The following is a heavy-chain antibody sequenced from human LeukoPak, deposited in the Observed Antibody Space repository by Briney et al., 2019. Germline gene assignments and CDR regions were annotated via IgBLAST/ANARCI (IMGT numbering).Heavy chain of an antibody. V-gene: IGHV3-21*01. Sequence: GGSLRLSCAASGFTFSSYSMNWVRQAPGKGLEWVSSISSSSSYIYYADSVKGRFTISRDNAKNSLYLQMNSLRAEGTAVYYCATTYYDILTGYSWGQGTLVTVSS. CDR1: GFTFSSYS. J-gene: IGHJ5*02. CDR2: ISSSSSYI. D-gene: IGHD3-9*01. CDR3: ATTYYDILTGYS.